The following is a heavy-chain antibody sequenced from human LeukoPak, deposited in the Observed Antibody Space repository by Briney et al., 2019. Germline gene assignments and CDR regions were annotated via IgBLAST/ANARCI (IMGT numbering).Heavy chain of an antibody. D-gene: IGHD3-10*01. J-gene: IGHJ5*02. CDR3: ARGDKKENLSGPSGYFDP. Sequence: ASVKVSCKASGYTFTGYYMHWVRQAPGQGLEWMGWINPNTGGTNFAPKFHGRVSMTRDTSLSTAYMELSSLRSDDTAVYYCARGDKKENLSGPSGYFDPWGQGSLVTVSS. CDR2: INPNTGGT. CDR1: GYTFTGYY. V-gene: IGHV1-2*02.